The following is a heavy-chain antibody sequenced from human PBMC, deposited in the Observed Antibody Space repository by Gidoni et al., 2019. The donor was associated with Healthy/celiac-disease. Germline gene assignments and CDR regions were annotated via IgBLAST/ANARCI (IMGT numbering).Heavy chain of an antibody. D-gene: IGHD3-10*01. Sequence: EVQLVQSGAAVTKPGESLKISCKGSGYSFTSYWIGWVRQMPGKGLEWMGIIYPGDSDTRYSPSFQGQVTISADKSISTAYLQWSSLKASDTAMYYCARRRPLWFGESHDAFDIWGQGTMVTVSS. CDR2: IYPGDSDT. V-gene: IGHV5-51*01. J-gene: IGHJ3*02. CDR1: GYSFTSYW. CDR3: ARRRPLWFGESHDAFDI.